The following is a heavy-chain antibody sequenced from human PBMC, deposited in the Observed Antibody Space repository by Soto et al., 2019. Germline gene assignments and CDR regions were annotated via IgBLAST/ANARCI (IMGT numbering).Heavy chain of an antibody. CDR2: IYPGESDT. D-gene: IGHD6-13*01. CDR1: GYSFTSYW. J-gene: IGHJ5*02. Sequence: GESLKISCKGSGYSFTSYWIGWVRQMPGKGLEWMGIIYPGESDTRYSPSFQGQVHISADKSISPAYLQWSRLKAPDTAMYYCARHRDPTYSSSWYSAWWFDPWGQGTLVTVSS. CDR3: ARHRDPTYSSSWYSAWWFDP. V-gene: IGHV5-51*01.